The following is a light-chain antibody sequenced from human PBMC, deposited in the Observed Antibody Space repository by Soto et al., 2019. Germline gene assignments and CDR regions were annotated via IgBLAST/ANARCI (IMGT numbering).Light chain of an antibody. J-gene: IGKJ3*01. Sequence: DIQMAQVPSTLSASEGARVTITCRASQSISGWLAWYQQKPGKAPKLLIYDASSLEGGVPSRFSGSGSETEFTLTISSLQPDDFATYYCQHYSTYPFTFGPGT. CDR3: QHYSTYPFT. CDR2: DAS. CDR1: QSISGW. V-gene: IGKV1-5*01.